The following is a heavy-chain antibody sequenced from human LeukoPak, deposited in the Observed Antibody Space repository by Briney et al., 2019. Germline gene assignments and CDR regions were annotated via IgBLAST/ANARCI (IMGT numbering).Heavy chain of an antibody. D-gene: IGHD3-3*01. Sequence: ASVKVSCKASGGTFSSYAISWVRQAPGQGLEWMGGIIPIFVTANYAQKFQGRVTITADESTSTAYMELSSLRSEDTAVYYCARRARDDFWSGYFRSWYYYYGMDVWGQGTTVTVSS. CDR3: ARRARDDFWSGYFRSWYYYYGMDV. CDR2: IIPIFVTA. J-gene: IGHJ6*02. CDR1: GGTFSSYA. V-gene: IGHV1-69*13.